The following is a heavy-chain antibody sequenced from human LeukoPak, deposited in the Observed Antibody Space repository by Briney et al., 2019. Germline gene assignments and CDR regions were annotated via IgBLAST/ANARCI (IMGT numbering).Heavy chain of an antibody. CDR3: AKKRDAFDI. D-gene: IGHD5-24*01. CDR1: GFTFSNYA. J-gene: IGHJ3*02. Sequence: GGSPRLSCVASGFTFSNYAMGWVRQAPGKRPEWVSSLTDSGGTTYYVDSVKGRFAISRDNSKNTLYLHMNSLRAEDTAVYYCAKKRDAFDIWGQGTVVTVSS. V-gene: IGHV3-23*01. CDR2: LTDSGGTT.